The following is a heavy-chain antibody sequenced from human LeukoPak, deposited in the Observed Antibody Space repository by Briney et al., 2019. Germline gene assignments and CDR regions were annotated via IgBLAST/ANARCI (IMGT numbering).Heavy chain of an antibody. CDR3: AKDLSGYDAFDI. V-gene: IGHV3-9*01. CDR1: GFTFDDYA. D-gene: IGHD3-10*01. CDR2: ISWNSGSI. J-gene: IGHJ3*02. Sequence: GGSLRLSCAASGFTFDDYAMHWVRQAPGKGLEWVSGISWNSGSIGYADSVKGRFTISRDNAKNSLYLQMNSRRAEDTALYYCAKDLSGYDAFDIWGQGTMVTVSS.